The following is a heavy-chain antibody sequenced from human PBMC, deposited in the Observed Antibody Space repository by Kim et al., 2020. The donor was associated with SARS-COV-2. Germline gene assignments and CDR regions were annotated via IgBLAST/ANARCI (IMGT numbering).Heavy chain of an antibody. Sequence: GGSLRLSCEASGFTFNDAWMSWVRQAPGKGLEWVGRIKSKGGGGTTEYAAPVKGRFTISRDDSTNTVFLQMNSLKTDDTAVYQCVWDGQRYIADWGQGNL. V-gene: IGHV3-15*01. CDR2: IKSKGGGGTT. D-gene: IGHD3-16*01. J-gene: IGHJ4*02. CDR3: VWDGQRYIAD. CDR1: GFTFNDAW.